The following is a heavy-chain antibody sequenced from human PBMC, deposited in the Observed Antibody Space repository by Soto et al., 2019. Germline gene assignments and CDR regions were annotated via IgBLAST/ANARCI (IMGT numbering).Heavy chain of an antibody. CDR3: ARPAGRLANWFDP. J-gene: IGHJ5*02. V-gene: IGHV1-46*01. CDR1: GYTFTDYR. CDR2: INPSGGST. D-gene: IGHD6-6*01. Sequence: QVQLVQSGVEVKKPGASVKVSCKASGYTFTDYRMIWVRQAPGQGLEWMGIINPSGGSTDYAPTFQGRVTLTIDSFTSTVYMELSNLRSEDTAVYYCARPAGRLANWFDPWGQGTLVTVSS.